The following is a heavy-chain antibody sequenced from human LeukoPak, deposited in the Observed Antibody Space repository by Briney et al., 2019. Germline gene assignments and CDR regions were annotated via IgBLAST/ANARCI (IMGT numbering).Heavy chain of an antibody. CDR2: ISSSGST. CDR3: ARDRLDYGSGNWFDP. V-gene: IGHV4-61*02. CDR1: GDSISSGDYY. D-gene: IGHD3-10*01. Sequence: SETLSLTCTVSGDSISSGDYYWGWIRQPAGKGLEWIGRISSSGSTNYNPSLKSRVTISVDTSKNQFSLKLSSVTAADTAVYYCARDRLDYGSGNWFDPWGQRTLVTVSS. J-gene: IGHJ5*02.